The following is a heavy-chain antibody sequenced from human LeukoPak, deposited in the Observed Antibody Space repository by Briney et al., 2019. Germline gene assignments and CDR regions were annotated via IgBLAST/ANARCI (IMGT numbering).Heavy chain of an antibody. D-gene: IGHD3-22*01. CDR2: INPNSGGT. V-gene: IGHV1-2*02. J-gene: IGHJ5*02. Sequence: SVKVSCKASGYTFTGYYMHWVRQAPGQGLEWMGWINPNSGGTNYEQKFQGRVTMTRDTSISTAYMELSRLRSDDTAVYYCARASYYYDIWWFDPWGQGTLVTVSS. CDR3: ARASYYYDIWWFDP. CDR1: GYTFTGYY.